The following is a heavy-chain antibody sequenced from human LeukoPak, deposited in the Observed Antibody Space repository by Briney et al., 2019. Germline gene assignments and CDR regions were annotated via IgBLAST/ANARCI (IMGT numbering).Heavy chain of an antibody. V-gene: IGHV4-34*01. CDR3: ARGQGFRYYYDSSGYRPFDY. Sequence: SETLSLTCAVYGGSFSGYYWSWIRQPPGKGLEWIGEINHSGSTNYNPSLKSRVTISVDTSKNQFSLKLSSVTAADTAVYYCARGQGFRYYYDSSGYRPFDYWGQGTLVTVSS. J-gene: IGHJ4*02. CDR2: INHSGST. D-gene: IGHD3-22*01. CDR1: GGSFSGYY.